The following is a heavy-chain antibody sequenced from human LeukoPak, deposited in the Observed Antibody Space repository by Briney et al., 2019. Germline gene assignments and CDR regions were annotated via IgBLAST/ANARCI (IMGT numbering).Heavy chain of an antibody. V-gene: IGHV4-34*01. Sequence: PSETLSLTCAVYGGSFSGYYWSWIRQPPGKGLEWIGEINHSGSTNYNPSLKSRVTISVDTSKNQFSLKLSSVTAADTAVFYCGRGFWGFPPVFDIWAKGKMFTVSS. CDR1: GGSFSGYY. D-gene: IGHD3-16*01. CDR3: GRGFWGFPPVFDI. J-gene: IGHJ3*02. CDR2: INHSGST.